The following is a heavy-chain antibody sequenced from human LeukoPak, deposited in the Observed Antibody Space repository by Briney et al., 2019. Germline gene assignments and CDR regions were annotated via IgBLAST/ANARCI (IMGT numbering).Heavy chain of an antibody. D-gene: IGHD3-3*01. CDR1: GFTFSRHG. CDR3: ARDRAWNYFDY. CDR2: ISNDGSRK. J-gene: IGHJ4*02. V-gene: IGHV3-30*03. Sequence: GGSLRLSCAPSGFTFSRHGMHWVRQAPGKGLEWVAIISNDGSRKYYAHSVGGRFTISRDNSKNTLYLQMDSLRAEDTAVYYCARDRAWNYFDYWGQGTLVTVSS.